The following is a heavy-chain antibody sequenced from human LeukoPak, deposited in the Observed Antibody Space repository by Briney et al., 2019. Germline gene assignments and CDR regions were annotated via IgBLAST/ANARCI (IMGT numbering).Heavy chain of an antibody. CDR1: GGSISSSSLY. D-gene: IGHD3-3*01. J-gene: IGHJ5*01. CDR2: IYYSGST. V-gene: IGHV4-39*01. CDR3: ARTYFDFWTVDS. Sequence: SETLSLTCTVSGGSISSSSLYWGWIRQPPGKGLEWIGNIYYSGSTYYNPSLRSRVTISVDTSKNQFSLKLSSVTAADTAVYYCARTYFDFWTVDSWGQGTLVIVSS.